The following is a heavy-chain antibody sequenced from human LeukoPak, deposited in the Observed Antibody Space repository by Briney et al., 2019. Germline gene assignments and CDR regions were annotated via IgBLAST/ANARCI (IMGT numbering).Heavy chain of an antibody. D-gene: IGHD1-26*01. V-gene: IGHV3-23*01. CDR1: GFTFSNYA. J-gene: IGHJ4*02. CDR3: AKDPEGLVSGIFDY. CDR2: ISDTGDNT. Sequence: GGSLRLSCAASGFTFSNYAMSWVRQAPGKGLEWVSGISDTGDNTYYTDSVKGRFTVSRDNSKDTLYLQMNSLRAEDTAVYYCAKDPEGLVSGIFDYWGQGTLVTVSS.